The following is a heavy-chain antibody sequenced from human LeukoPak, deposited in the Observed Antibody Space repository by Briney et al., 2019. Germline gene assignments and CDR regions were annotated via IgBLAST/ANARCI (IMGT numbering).Heavy chain of an antibody. V-gene: IGHV1-18*01. D-gene: IGHD6-19*01. Sequence: VASAKVSCKASAYDFTSVGITWVRRAPGQGLESMGWISPYNGNTRYAQKFQGGVAMTTDPSTTRAYMELRGLRFNDTAVYSCARAGPGSGWYFDYWGQGSLVTVSS. CDR3: ARAGPGSGWYFDY. J-gene: IGHJ4*02. CDR2: ISPYNGNT. CDR1: AYDFTSVG.